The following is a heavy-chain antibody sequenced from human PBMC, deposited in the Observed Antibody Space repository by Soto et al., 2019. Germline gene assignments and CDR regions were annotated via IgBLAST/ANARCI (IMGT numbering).Heavy chain of an antibody. J-gene: IGHJ5*02. CDR3: ARSETTEASGGGCSYNWLGP. D-gene: IGHD2-15*01. V-gene: IGHV1-3*01. CDR1: GYTFTTYA. Sequence: ASVKVSCKASGYTFTTYAMHWVRQAPGQRLEWMGWINAGNANTKYSQNFQGRITITRDTSASTAYMELSSLRSEDTAVYYCARSETTEASGGGCSYNWLGPCGQGSLV. CDR2: INAGNANT.